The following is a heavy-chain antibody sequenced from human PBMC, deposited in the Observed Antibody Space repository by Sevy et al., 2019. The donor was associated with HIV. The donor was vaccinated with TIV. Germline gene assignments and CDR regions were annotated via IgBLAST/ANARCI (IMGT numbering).Heavy chain of an antibody. J-gene: IGHJ6*03. V-gene: IGHV4-39*01. CDR1: GGSISNGHYY. CDR2: IYYSGST. Sequence: SETLSLTCTVSGGSISNGHYYWGWIRQPPGKGLEWIGSIYYSGSTYYNPSLKSRVTISVDTSKNQFSLQLSSVTAADTAVYYCARARGQQLGLYFFYFYMDVWGTWTAVTVSS. D-gene: IGHD6-13*01. CDR3: ARARGQQLGLYFFYFYMDV.